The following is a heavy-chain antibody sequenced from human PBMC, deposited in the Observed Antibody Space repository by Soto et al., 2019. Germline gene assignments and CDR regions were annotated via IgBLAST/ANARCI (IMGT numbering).Heavy chain of an antibody. CDR1: GFTFSSYW. J-gene: IGHJ4*02. CDR2: IKQDGSEK. D-gene: IGHD2-21*01. V-gene: IGHV3-7*01. Sequence: GGSLRLSCAASGFTFSSYWMSWVRQAPGKGLEWVANIKQDGSEKYYVDSVKGRFTISRDNAKNSLYLQMNSLRAEDTAVYYCARDHPLDCGGDCSPNDYWGQGTLVTVSS. CDR3: ARDHPLDCGGDCSPNDY.